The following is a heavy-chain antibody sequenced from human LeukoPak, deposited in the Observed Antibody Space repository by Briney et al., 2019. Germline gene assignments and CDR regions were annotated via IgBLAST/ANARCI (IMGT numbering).Heavy chain of an antibody. CDR1: GGSISSYF. Sequence: PSETLSLTCTVSGGSISSYFWSWIRQPPGKGLEWIGYIYCSGSTNYNPSLKSRVTISVDTSRNQFSLKLSSVTAADTAVYYCARHRCSGGSCYPMNWFDPWGQGTLVTVSS. V-gene: IGHV4-59*08. J-gene: IGHJ5*02. CDR2: IYCSGST. CDR3: ARHRCSGGSCYPMNWFDP. D-gene: IGHD2-15*01.